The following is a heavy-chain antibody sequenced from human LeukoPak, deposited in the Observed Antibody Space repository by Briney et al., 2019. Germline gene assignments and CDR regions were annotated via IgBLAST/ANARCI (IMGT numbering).Heavy chain of an antibody. V-gene: IGHV1-2*02. J-gene: IGHJ4*02. CDR2: INPNSGGT. Sequence: ASVKVSCKASGYTFTGYYMHWVRQAPGQGLEWMGWINPNSGGTNYAQKFQGRVTMTRDTSISTAYMELSRLRSDDTAVYYCARGSFSSGYAFDYWGQGTLVTVPS. D-gene: IGHD3-22*01. CDR1: GYTFTGYY. CDR3: ARGSFSSGYAFDY.